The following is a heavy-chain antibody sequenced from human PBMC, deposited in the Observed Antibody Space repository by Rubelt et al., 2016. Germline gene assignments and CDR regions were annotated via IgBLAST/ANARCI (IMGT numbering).Heavy chain of an antibody. CDR3: ARVGPGSGSYSLDYYYYMDV. CDR2: IYRSGST. Sequence: QVQVQESGPGLVKPSETLSLTCIVPGYSISSGYYWDWIRQPPGKGLEWIGSIYRSGSTDYNASLKSRVTISVDTSKNQFSLKLSSVTGADTAAYYCARVGPGSGSYSLDYYYYMDVWGKGTTVTVSS. CDR1: GYSISSGYY. V-gene: IGHV4-38-2*02. J-gene: IGHJ6*03. D-gene: IGHD3-10*01.